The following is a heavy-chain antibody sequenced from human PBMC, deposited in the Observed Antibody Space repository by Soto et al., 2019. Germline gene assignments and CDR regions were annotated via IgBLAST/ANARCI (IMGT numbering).Heavy chain of an antibody. CDR3: AKDTTDTAVNPIDY. Sequence: GGSLRLSCAASGFTFSSYGMHWVRQAPGKGLEWVAVISYDGSNKYYADSVKGRFTISRDNSKNTLYLQMNSLRAEDTAVYYCAKDTTDTAVNPIDYWRQGTLVTVSS. CDR1: GFTFSSYG. CDR2: ISYDGSNK. J-gene: IGHJ4*02. D-gene: IGHD5-18*01. V-gene: IGHV3-30*18.